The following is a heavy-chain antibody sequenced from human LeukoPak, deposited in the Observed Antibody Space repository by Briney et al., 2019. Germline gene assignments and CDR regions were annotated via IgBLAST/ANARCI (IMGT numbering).Heavy chain of an antibody. CDR3: ARDQGPRNWFDP. V-gene: IGHV3-11*06. J-gene: IGHJ5*02. Sequence: KPGGSLTLLCAASRFTLSDYYMSWIRQAPGKGLEWVSYISCSSSYTNYADSVKGRFTISRDNAKNSLYLQMNSLRAEDTAVYYCARDQGPRNWFDPWGQGTLVTVSS. CDR1: RFTLSDYY. CDR2: ISCSSSYT.